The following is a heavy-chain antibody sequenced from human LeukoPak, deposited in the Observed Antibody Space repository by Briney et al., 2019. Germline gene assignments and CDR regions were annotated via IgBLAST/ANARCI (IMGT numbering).Heavy chain of an antibody. CDR2: IYYSGST. D-gene: IGHD1-26*01. V-gene: IGHV4-30-4*01. CDR3: ARGQGSGNHFDY. CDR1: GGSISNGDYY. Sequence: SETLSLTCTVSGGSISNGDYYWSWIRQPPGKGLEWIGYIYYSGSTYYNPSLKSRVTISVDTSKNQFSLKLSSVTAADTAVYYCARGQGSGNHFDYWGQGTLVTVSS. J-gene: IGHJ4*02.